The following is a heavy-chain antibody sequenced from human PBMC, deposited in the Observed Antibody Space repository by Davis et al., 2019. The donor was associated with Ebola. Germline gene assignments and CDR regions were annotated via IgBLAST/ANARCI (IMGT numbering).Heavy chain of an antibody. J-gene: IGHJ3*02. D-gene: IGHD2-2*01. CDR1: GFTFSSYS. CDR2: IRYDGSNK. V-gene: IGHV3-30*02. Sequence: GESLKISCAASGFTFSSYSMHWVRQAPGKGLEWVAFIRYDGSNKYYADSVKGRFTISRDNSKNTLYLQMNSLRAEDTAVYYCAKDRSPAAIIGGAFDIWGQGTMVTVSS. CDR3: AKDRSPAAIIGGAFDI.